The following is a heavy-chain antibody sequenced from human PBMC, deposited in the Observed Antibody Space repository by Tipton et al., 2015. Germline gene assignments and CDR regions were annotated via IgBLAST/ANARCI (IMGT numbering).Heavy chain of an antibody. Sequence: QLVQSGAEVRKPGESLKISCKASGYSFTSFVIGWVRQMPGKGLEWMGIIYVGDSNIRYSPSLQGQVTISADKSINSAYLQWSSLKASDTAIYYCARHAGYCSGGSCYRLGYFDYWGQGTLVTASS. CDR1: GYSFTSFV. D-gene: IGHD2-15*01. CDR2: IYVGDSNI. CDR3: ARHAGYCSGGSCYRLGYFDY. J-gene: IGHJ4*02. V-gene: IGHV5-51*01.